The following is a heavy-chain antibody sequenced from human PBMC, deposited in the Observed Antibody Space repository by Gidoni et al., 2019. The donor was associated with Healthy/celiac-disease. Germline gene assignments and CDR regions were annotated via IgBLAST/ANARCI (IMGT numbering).Heavy chain of an antibody. CDR3: ARESVAAAGDDAFDI. J-gene: IGHJ3*02. CDR1: GYTFTSYA. D-gene: IGHD6-13*01. Sequence: QVQLVQSGAEVKKPGASVKVSCKASGYTFTSYAMHWVRQAPGQRLEWMGWINAGNGNTKYSQKFQGRVTITRDTSASTAYMELSSLRSEDTAVYYCARESVAAAGDDAFDIWGQGTMVTVSS. CDR2: INAGNGNT. V-gene: IGHV1-3*01.